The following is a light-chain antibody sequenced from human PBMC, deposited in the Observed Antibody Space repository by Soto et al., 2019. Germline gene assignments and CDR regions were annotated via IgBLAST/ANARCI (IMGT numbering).Light chain of an antibody. CDR3: QQYGRSPLT. CDR1: QSVISSY. J-gene: IGKJ1*01. Sequence: DIVLTQSPGTLSLSPGERATLSCRASQSVISSYLAWYQQKPGQAPRLLIYGASSRATGIPDRFSGSGSGTDFTLTISRLEPEYFAVYYCQQYGRSPLTFGQGTKVEIK. V-gene: IGKV3-20*01. CDR2: GAS.